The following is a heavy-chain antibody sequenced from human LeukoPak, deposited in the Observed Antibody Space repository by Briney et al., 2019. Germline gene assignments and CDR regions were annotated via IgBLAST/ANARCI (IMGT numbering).Heavy chain of an antibody. Sequence: ASVKVSCKASGYTFTGYYMHWARQAPGQGLEWMGWINPNSGGTNYAQKFQGRVTMTRDTSISTAYMELSRLRSDDTAVYYCAILDFRGYCSSTSCYTSPFDYWGQGTLVTVSS. V-gene: IGHV1-2*02. J-gene: IGHJ4*02. D-gene: IGHD2-2*02. CDR2: INPNSGGT. CDR3: AILDFRGYCSSTSCYTSPFDY. CDR1: GYTFTGYY.